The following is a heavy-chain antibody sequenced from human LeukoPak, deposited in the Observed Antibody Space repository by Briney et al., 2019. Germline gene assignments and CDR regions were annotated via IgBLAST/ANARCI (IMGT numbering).Heavy chain of an antibody. V-gene: IGHV3-49*04. Sequence: PGGSLRLSCTASGFTFGDYAMSWVRQAPGKGLEWVGFIRSKAYGGTTEYAASVKGRFTISRDDSKSIAYLQMNSLKTEDTAVYYCTRDRLAAAFTVFDYWGQGTLVTVSS. J-gene: IGHJ4*02. D-gene: IGHD6-13*01. CDR2: IRSKAYGGTT. CDR1: GFTFGDYA. CDR3: TRDRLAAAFTVFDY.